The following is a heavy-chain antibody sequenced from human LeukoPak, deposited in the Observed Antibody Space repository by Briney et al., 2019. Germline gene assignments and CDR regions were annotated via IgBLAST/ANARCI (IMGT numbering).Heavy chain of an antibody. D-gene: IGHD6-13*01. J-gene: IGHJ4*02. Sequence: SETLSLTCTVSGVSISSYYWSWIRQPPGKGLEWIGYIYYSGSTNYNPSLKSRVTISVDTSKNQFSLKLSSVTAADTAVYYCAHVKGSSSWYGSDYWGQGTLVTVSS. V-gene: IGHV4-59*01. CDR3: AHVKGSSSWYGSDY. CDR1: GVSISSYY. CDR2: IYYSGST.